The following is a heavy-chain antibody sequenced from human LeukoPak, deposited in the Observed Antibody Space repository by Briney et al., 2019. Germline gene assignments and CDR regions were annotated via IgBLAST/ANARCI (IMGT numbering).Heavy chain of an antibody. CDR3: ARVRGGSYSDY. D-gene: IGHD3-10*01. CDR2: ISYDGSNK. Sequence: PGGSLRLSCAAAGFTFSSYAMHWVRQAPGKGLEWVAVISYDGSNKYYADSVKGRFTISRDNSKNTLYLQMNSLRAEDTAVYYCARVRGGSYSDYWGQGTLVTVSS. CDR1: GFTFSSYA. V-gene: IGHV3-30-3*01. J-gene: IGHJ4*02.